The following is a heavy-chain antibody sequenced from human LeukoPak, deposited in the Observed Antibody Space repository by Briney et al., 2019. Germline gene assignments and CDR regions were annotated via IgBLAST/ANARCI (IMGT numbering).Heavy chain of an antibody. CDR1: GYTFTNYG. CDR2: ISAYNGNT. J-gene: IGHJ1*01. D-gene: IGHD3-22*01. V-gene: IGHV1-18*01. Sequence: GASVKVSCKASGYTFTNYGISWVRQAPGQGLEWMGWISAYNGNTNYAQTLQGRVTMTTDTSTSTAYMELRSLRSDDTAVYYCARETLYYYDNSGYYFQYFQHWGQGTLVTVSS. CDR3: ARETLYYYDNSGYYFQYFQH.